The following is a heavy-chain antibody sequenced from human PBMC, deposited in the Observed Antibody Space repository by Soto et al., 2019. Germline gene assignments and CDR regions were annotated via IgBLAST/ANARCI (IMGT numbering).Heavy chain of an antibody. J-gene: IGHJ5*02. Sequence: PSATLSLTCTVSGGSISSYYWSWIRQPPGKGLEWIGYIYYSGSTNYNPSLKSRVTISVDTSKNQFSLKLSSVTAADTAVYYCARIITMVRGVINWFDPWGQGTLVTVSS. CDR1: GGSISSYY. CDR3: ARIITMVRGVINWFDP. V-gene: IGHV4-59*08. D-gene: IGHD3-10*01. CDR2: IYYSGST.